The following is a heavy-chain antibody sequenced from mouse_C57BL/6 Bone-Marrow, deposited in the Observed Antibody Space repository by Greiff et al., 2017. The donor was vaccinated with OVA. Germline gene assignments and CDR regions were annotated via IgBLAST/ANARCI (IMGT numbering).Heavy chain of an antibody. CDR2: IRSKSNNYAT. V-gene: IGHV10-1*01. J-gene: IGHJ3*01. Sequence: DVQLVESGGGLVQPKGSLKLSCAASGFSFNTYAMNWVRQAPGKGLEWVARIRSKSNNYATYYADSVKDRFTISRDDSESMLYLQMNNLKTEDTAMYYCVRQGYPWFAYWGQGTLVTVSA. CDR3: VRQGYPWFAY. CDR1: GFSFNTYA. D-gene: IGHD2-14*01.